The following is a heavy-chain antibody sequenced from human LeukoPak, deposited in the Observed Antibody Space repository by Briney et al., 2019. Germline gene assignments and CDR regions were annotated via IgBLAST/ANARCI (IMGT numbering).Heavy chain of an antibody. Sequence: SVNVSCKASGGTFSSYALSWVRHAPGQGLEWMGGIILIFGTANYAQKFQGRVRITADEATSTAYMELSSLRSEDTAVYYCARLAAPEDYWGQGTLVTVSS. J-gene: IGHJ4*02. V-gene: IGHV1-69*01. D-gene: IGHD6-13*01. CDR1: GGTFSSYA. CDR2: IILIFGTA. CDR3: ARLAAPEDY.